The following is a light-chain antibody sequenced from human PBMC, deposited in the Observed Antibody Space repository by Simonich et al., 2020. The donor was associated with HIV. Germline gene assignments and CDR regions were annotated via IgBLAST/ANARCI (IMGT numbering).Light chain of an antibody. CDR1: ALPKKY. Sequence: SYELTQPPSVSVSPGQTARITCSGDALPKKYAYWYKQRSGQAPVLGLYEDSKRPSGIPERFSGSSSGNMATLTISGAQVEDEADYYCYSTDSSGNHRVFGGGTKLTVL. CDR2: EDS. J-gene: IGLJ3*02. V-gene: IGLV3-10*01. CDR3: YSTDSSGNHRV.